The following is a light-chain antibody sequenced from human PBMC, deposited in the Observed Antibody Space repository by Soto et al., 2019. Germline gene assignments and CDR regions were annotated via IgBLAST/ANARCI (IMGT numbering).Light chain of an antibody. CDR1: SSDVGGCNY. CDR3: CSYAGSYIYV. Sequence: QSVLTQPRSVSGSPGQSVTISCTGTSSDVGGCNYVSWYQQHPDKAPKVMIYDVTKRPSGVPDRFSGSKSGNTASLTISGLQAQDEADYYCCSYAGSYIYVFGTGTKVTVL. J-gene: IGLJ1*01. CDR2: DVT. V-gene: IGLV2-11*01.